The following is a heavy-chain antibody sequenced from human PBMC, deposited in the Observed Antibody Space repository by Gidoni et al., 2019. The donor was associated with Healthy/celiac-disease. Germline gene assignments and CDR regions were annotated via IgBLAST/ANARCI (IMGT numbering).Heavy chain of an antibody. CDR1: GFTFSSYG. J-gene: IGHJ4*02. CDR2: IWYDGSNK. D-gene: IGHD2-21*02. CDR3: ARGGCGGDCYLDY. V-gene: IGHV3-33*01. Sequence: QVQLVESGGGVVKPGRSLRLSCAASGFTFSSYGMHWVRQAPGKGLEWVAVIWYDGSNKYYADSVKGRFTISRDNSKNTLYLQMNSLRAEDTAVYYCARGGCGGDCYLDYWGQGTLVTVSS.